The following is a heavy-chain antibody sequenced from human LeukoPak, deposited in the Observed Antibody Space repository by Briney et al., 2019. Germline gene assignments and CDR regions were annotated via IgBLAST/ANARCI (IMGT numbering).Heavy chain of an antibody. CDR2: IYYSGST. D-gene: IGHD3-22*01. CDR1: GGSFSGYY. J-gene: IGHJ3*02. Sequence: SETLSLTCAVYGGSFSGYYWSWIRQPPGKGLEWIGYIYYSGSTYYNPSLKSRVTISVDTSKNQFSLKLSSVTAADTAVYYCARAAVYYDSSGGSFDIWGQGTMVTVSS. V-gene: IGHV4-34*09. CDR3: ARAAVYYDSSGGSFDI.